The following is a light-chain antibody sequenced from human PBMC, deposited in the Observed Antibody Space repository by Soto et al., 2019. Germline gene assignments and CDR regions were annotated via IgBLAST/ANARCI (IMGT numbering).Light chain of an antibody. Sequence: DIQMTQSPSTLSASVGDRVTITCRASQSISSWLAWYQQKPVKAPKLLIYDAFSLCSGVTSRLRGRGSGTEFTLTISSLQPDDFATYHCQQYKSYSRTFGQGTKVEIK. CDR3: QQYKSYSRT. J-gene: IGKJ1*01. V-gene: IGKV1-5*01. CDR1: QSISSW. CDR2: DAF.